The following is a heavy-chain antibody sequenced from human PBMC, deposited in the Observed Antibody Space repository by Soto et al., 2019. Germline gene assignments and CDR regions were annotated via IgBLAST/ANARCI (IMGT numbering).Heavy chain of an antibody. Sequence: SVKVSCKASGGTFSSYAISWVRQAPGQGLEWMGGIIPIFGTANYAQKFQGRVTITADESTSTAYMELSSLRSEDTAVYYCTMIVVASGAFDIWGQGKMVTVPS. CDR1: GGTFSSYA. D-gene: IGHD3-22*01. CDR3: TMIVVASGAFDI. V-gene: IGHV1-69*13. J-gene: IGHJ3*02. CDR2: IIPIFGTA.